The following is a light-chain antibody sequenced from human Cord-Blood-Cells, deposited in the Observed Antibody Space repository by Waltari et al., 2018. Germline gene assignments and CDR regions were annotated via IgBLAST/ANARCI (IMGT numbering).Light chain of an antibody. Sequence: QSALTQPASVSGPPGQSITLPCTGTSSDVGGYHYVSWYQQHPGKAPKPMTYGVSNRPTGVSNRFSGSKSGNTASLTISGLQAEDEADYYCSSYTSSSTWVFGGGTKLTVL. CDR2: GVS. V-gene: IGLV2-14*03. J-gene: IGLJ3*02. CDR1: SSDVGGYHY. CDR3: SSYTSSSTWV.